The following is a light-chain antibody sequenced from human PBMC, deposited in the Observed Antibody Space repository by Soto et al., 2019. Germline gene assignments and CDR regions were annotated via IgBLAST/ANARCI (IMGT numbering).Light chain of an antibody. CDR3: SSYTTTNTLGV. CDR2: EVS. Sequence: QSALTQPASVSGSPGQSITISCTGTSSDIGGFNYVSWYQQHPGTAPKLIIYEVSNRPSGISNRFSGSKSGNTASLTISGLQAEDEADYYCSSYTTTNTLGVFGGGTKLTVL. V-gene: IGLV2-14*01. J-gene: IGLJ3*02. CDR1: SSDIGGFNY.